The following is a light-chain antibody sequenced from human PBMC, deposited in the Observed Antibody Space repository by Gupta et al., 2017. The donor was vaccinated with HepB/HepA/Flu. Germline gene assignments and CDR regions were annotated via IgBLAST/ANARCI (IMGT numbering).Light chain of an antibody. CDR2: VVN. CDR3: QSDESSRSGVV. V-gene: IGLV1-40*01. CDR1: SSNIGAGYD. Sequence: QSVLTQPPSVSGAPGQRVTISCTGNSSNIGAGYDVLWYQQLPGKAPKLLIYVVNNRPSGVSDRFSGSKSGTSAAMAITGLQAEDEADYHCQSDESSRSGVVFGGGTKLTVL. J-gene: IGLJ2*01.